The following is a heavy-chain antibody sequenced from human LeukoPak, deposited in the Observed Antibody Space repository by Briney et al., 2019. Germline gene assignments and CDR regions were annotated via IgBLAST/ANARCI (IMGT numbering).Heavy chain of an antibody. CDR2: IYYNGNT. CDR3: ARYSYGGYYFDF. D-gene: IGHD5-18*01. Sequence: SETLSLTCTVSGGSISGYYWSWIRQPPGKGLEWIGFIYYNGNTNYNPSLKSRVIISVDTSKNQFSLNLSSVTAADTAVYYCARYSYGGYYFDFWGQGTLVTVSA. J-gene: IGHJ4*02. CDR1: GGSISGYY. V-gene: IGHV4-59*08.